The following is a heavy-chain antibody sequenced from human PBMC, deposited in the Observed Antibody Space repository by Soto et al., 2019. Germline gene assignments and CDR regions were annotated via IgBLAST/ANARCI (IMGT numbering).Heavy chain of an antibody. J-gene: IGHJ4*02. D-gene: IGHD5-18*01. Sequence: ASVKVSCKASGYSFSSYAMHWVRQAPGQRLEWMGWINAGNGNTKYSQKFQGRVTITWDTSASTAYMELSSLRSEDTAVYYCARAYDWIPLWLQDSWGPAILVTVSS. V-gene: IGHV1-3*01. CDR2: INAGNGNT. CDR1: GYSFSSYA. CDR3: ARAYDWIPLWLQDS.